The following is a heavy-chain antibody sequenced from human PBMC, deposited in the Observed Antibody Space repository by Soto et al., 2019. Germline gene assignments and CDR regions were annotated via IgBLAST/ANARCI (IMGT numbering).Heavy chain of an antibody. D-gene: IGHD4-17*01. CDR1: GFTFSNYW. CDR2: IKQDGSAK. Sequence: EVQLVESGGGLVQPGGSLRLSCAGSGFTFSNYWMTWVRQAPGKGLAWVANIKQDGSAKNFVDSVKGRFTISRDNAKKPLYLQMNRLRVEDKGVYFLARDCLYGCHDYWGQGTLVTVAS. CDR3: ARDCLYGCHDY. J-gene: IGHJ4*02. V-gene: IGHV3-7*03.